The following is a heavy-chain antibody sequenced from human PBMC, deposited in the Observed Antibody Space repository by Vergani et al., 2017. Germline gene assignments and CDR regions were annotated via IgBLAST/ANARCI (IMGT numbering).Heavy chain of an antibody. CDR3: ARVLVSAWAFDI. Sequence: QLQLQESGSGLVKPSQTLSLTCAVSGGSISSGGYSWSWIRQPPGKGLEWIGYIYHSGSTYYNPSLKSRGTISVDRSKNQFSLKLSSVTAADTAVYDCARVLVSAWAFDIWGQGTMVTVSS. V-gene: IGHV4-30-2*01. J-gene: IGHJ3*02. D-gene: IGHD6-6*01. CDR2: IYHSGST. CDR1: GGSISSGGYS.